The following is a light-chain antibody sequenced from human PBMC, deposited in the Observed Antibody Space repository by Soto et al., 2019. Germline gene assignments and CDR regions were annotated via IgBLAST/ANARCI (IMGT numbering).Light chain of an antibody. CDR1: SSNIGASYH. CDR3: QSYDSSLSGSV. V-gene: IGLV1-40*01. Sequence: QSVLTQPPSVSGAPGQRVTISCTGTSSNIGASYHVHWYQQLPGTAPKLLIYGNINRPSGVPDRFSGSKSGTSASLAITGLQAEDEADYYCQSYDSSLSGSVFGGGTKLTVL. CDR2: GNI. J-gene: IGLJ3*02.